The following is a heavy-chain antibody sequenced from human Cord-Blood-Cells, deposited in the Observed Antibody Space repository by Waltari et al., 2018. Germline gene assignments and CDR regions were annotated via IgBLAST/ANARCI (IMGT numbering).Heavy chain of an antibody. CDR2: IIPIFSTA. D-gene: IGHD6-13*01. CDR3: AGDIAAAGAFDI. V-gene: IGHV1-69*01. CDR1: GCTSSSYA. J-gene: IGHJ3*02. Sequence: QVQLVQSGVAVKTPGPSVKVSCTSSGCTSSSYAISWVRQAPGQGIEWMGGIIPIFSTANYAQKFQGRVTITADESTSTAYMELSSLRSEDTAVYYCAGDIAAAGAFDIWGQGTMVTVSS.